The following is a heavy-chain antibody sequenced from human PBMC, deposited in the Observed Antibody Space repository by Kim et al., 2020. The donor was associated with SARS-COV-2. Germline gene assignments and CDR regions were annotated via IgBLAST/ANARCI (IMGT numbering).Heavy chain of an antibody. CDR1: GYTFTSYG. CDR2: ISAYNGNT. Sequence: ASVKVSCKASGYTFTSYGISWVRQAPGQGLEWMGWISAYNGNTNYAQKLQGRVTMTTDTSTSTAYMELRSLRSDDTAVYYCASSKKTDSSGYYPYYYGMDVWGKGPRSPSPQ. D-gene: IGHD3-22*01. V-gene: IGHV1-18*01. J-gene: IGHJ6*01. CDR3: ASSKKTDSSGYYPYYYGMDV.